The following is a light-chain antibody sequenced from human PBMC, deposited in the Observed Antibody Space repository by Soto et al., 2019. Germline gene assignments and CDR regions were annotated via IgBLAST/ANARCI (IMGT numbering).Light chain of an antibody. J-gene: IGLJ3*02. CDR2: STN. Sequence: QTVVPQEPSFSVSPGGTVTLTCALSSGSVSSNNYPSWYQQTPGQAPRTLIYSTNTRSSGVPDRFSGSILGNKAALTITGAQADDESDYFCVLYLGSGVWVFGGGTKVTVL. CDR1: SGSVSSNNY. V-gene: IGLV8-61*01. CDR3: VLYLGSGVWV.